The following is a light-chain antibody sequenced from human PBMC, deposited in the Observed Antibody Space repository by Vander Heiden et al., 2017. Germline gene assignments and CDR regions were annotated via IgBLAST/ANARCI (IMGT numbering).Light chain of an antibody. Sequence: QSVLTQPPSAYGTPRQRVTISCSGTRPNIGSNFLYWYQQLPGTAPKLLIYRNNQRPSGVPDRFSGSKSGTSASLAISGLRSEDEADYYCAAWDDSLSCVVFGGGTKLTVL. CDR1: RPNIGSNF. V-gene: IGLV1-47*01. CDR2: RNN. CDR3: AAWDDSLSCVV. J-gene: IGLJ2*01.